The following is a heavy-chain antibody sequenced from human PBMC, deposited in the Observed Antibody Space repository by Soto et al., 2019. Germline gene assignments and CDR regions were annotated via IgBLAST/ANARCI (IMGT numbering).Heavy chain of an antibody. D-gene: IGHD3-22*01. Sequence: LGGSLRLSCAASGFTFSDYYMSWIRQAPGKGLEWVSYISSSGSTIYYADSVKGRFTISRDNAKNSLYLQMNSLRAEDTAVYYCARVSDYYDSSGYPVDPWGQGTLVTVSS. CDR2: ISSSGSTI. V-gene: IGHV3-11*01. CDR1: GFTFSDYY. J-gene: IGHJ5*02. CDR3: ARVSDYYDSSGYPVDP.